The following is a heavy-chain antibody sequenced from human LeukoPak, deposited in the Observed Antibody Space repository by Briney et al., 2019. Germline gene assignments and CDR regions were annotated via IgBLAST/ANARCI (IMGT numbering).Heavy chain of an antibody. J-gene: IGHJ3*02. D-gene: IGHD2-21*02. CDR3: AKAYCGGDCYSLVGAFDI. V-gene: IGHV3-33*06. Sequence: GGSLRLSCAASGFTFSSYGMHWVRQAPGKGLEWVAVIWYDGGNKYYADSVKGRFTISRDNSKNTLYLQMNSLRAEDTAVYYCAKAYCGGDCYSLVGAFDIWGQGTMVTVSS. CDR2: IWYDGGNK. CDR1: GFTFSSYG.